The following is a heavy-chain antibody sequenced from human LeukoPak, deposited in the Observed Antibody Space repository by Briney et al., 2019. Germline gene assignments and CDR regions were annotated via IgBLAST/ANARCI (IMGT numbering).Heavy chain of an antibody. V-gene: IGHV3-15*01. CDR2: IKSKTEGGTT. J-gene: IGHJ4*02. CDR1: GFTFTNAW. CDR3: AYYVSGSYFYY. D-gene: IGHD3-10*01. Sequence: GGSLRLSCAASGFTFTNAWMSWVRQAPGKGREWVGRIKSKTEGGTTDYAAPVKGRFTISRDDSKNTLYLQMNSLKIEDTAVYYCAYYVSGSYFYYWGQGTLVSVSS.